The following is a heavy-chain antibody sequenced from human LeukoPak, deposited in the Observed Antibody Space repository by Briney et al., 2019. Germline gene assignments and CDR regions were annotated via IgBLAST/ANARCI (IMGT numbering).Heavy chain of an antibody. Sequence: PGGSLRLSCAASGLTFRNYWMSWVRQAPGKGLEWVANIKQDGSDKFYVDSVNGRFTISRDNAKNSLYLQMNSLRAEDTAVYYCARDRWGSSNWNYVPGFDYWGQGTLVTVSS. CDR1: GLTFRNYW. J-gene: IGHJ4*02. D-gene: IGHD1-7*01. CDR3: ARDRWGSSNWNYVPGFDY. CDR2: IKQDGSDK. V-gene: IGHV3-7*01.